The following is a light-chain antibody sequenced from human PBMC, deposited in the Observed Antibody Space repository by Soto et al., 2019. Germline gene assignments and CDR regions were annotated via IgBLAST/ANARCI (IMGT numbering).Light chain of an antibody. CDR3: NSYTNSSAVV. CDR2: EVT. Sequence: QSVLTQPASVSGSPGQSITISCAGTRDEIGAYDYVSWYQQHPGNAPKLLVYEVTNRPSGVSDRFSGSKSGNTASLTISGLQAEDEADYYCNSYTNSSAVVFGGGTKLTVL. V-gene: IGLV2-14*01. J-gene: IGLJ2*01. CDR1: RDEIGAYDY.